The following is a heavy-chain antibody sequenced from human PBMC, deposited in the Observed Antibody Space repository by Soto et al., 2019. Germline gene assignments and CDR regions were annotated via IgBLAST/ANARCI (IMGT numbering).Heavy chain of an antibody. V-gene: IGHV1-69*02. CDR2: IIPILGIA. Sequence: GASVKLTCKASGVTLSSNSISWARHAPGQGLEWMGRIIPILGIANYAQKFQGRVTITADKSTSTAYMELNSLRAEDTAVFFCSCGAEGGTLVTWYGLDFWGKGTTVTVSS. J-gene: IGHJ6*04. CDR1: GVTLSSNS. D-gene: IGHD6-13*01. CDR3: SCGAEGGTLVTWYGLDF.